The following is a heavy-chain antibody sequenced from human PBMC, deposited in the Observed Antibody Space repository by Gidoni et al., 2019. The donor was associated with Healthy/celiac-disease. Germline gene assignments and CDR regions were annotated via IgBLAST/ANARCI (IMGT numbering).Heavy chain of an antibody. J-gene: IGHJ4*02. CDR2: ISYDGSNK. D-gene: IGHD3-22*01. Sequence: QLQLVESGGGVVQPARSLRLSCAASGFTFSSYGMHWVRQAPGKGLEWVAVISYDGSNKYYADSVKGRFTISRDNSKNTLYLQMNSLRAEDTDVYYCAKVGYYYDSRGYFYYFDYWGQGTLVTVSS. CDR3: AKVGYYYDSRGYFYYFDY. V-gene: IGHV3-30*18. CDR1: GFTFSSYG.